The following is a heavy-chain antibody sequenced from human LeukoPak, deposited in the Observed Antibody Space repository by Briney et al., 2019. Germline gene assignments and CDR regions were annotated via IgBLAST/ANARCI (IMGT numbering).Heavy chain of an antibody. CDR1: GYSFILYG. D-gene: IGHD6-19*01. Sequence: ASVKVSCKTSGYSFILYGISWVRQAPGQGPEWMGWISTSTGDTKYTQKFQGRVTMTRDTSTSTVYMELSSLRSEDTAVYYCAREGPVAGTLVYLAYWGQGTLVTVSS. CDR3: AREGPVAGTLVYLAY. J-gene: IGHJ4*02. CDR2: ISTSTGDT. V-gene: IGHV1-18*01.